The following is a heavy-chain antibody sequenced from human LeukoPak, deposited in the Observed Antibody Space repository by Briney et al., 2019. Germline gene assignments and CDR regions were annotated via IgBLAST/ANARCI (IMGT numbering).Heavy chain of an antibody. J-gene: IGHJ4*02. CDR3: ARDQYDTWSRRGNFDS. Sequence: GGSLRLSCAASGFTFSNAWMNWVRQAPGKGLEWVANIKLDGSEKNYVDSVKGRFTISRDNTKNSLYLQMNSLRVEDTAVFYCARDQYDTWSRRGNFDSWGQGTLVIVSS. D-gene: IGHD3-3*01. CDR2: IKLDGSEK. V-gene: IGHV3-7*03. CDR1: GFTFSNAW.